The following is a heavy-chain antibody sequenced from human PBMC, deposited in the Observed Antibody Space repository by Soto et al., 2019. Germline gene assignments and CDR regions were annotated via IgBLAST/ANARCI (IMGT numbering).Heavy chain of an antibody. CDR1: GYTFTSYD. J-gene: IGHJ6*03. CDR3: AREYPGDYYSYMDV. CDR2: MNPNSGNT. Sequence: GASVKVSCKASGYTFTSYDINWVRQATGQGLEWMGWMNPNSGNTGYAQKFQGRVTMTRNTSISTAYMELSSLRSEDTAVYYCAREYPGDYYSYMDVWGKGTTVTVSS. V-gene: IGHV1-8*01.